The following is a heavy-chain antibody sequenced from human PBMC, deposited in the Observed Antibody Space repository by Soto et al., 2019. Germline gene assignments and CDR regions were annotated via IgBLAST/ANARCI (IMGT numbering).Heavy chain of an antibody. J-gene: IGHJ6*02. V-gene: IGHV4-39*01. CDR1: GGSISSSSYY. D-gene: IGHD3-10*01. CDR3: ATVMVRGALYYYYGMDV. Sequence: PSETLSLTCTVSGGSISSSSYYWGWIRQPPGKGLEWIGSIYYSGSTYYNPSLKSRVTISVDTSKNQFSLKLSSVTAADTAVYYCATVMVRGALYYYYGMDVWGQGTTVTVSS. CDR2: IYYSGST.